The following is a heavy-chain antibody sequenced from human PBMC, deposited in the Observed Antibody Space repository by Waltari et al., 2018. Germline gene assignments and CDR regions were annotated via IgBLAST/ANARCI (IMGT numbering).Heavy chain of an antibody. CDR3: TKRDYYDEKSFFPLFEY. J-gene: IGHJ4*02. D-gene: IGHD3-22*01. CDR2: ISGNGGVT. CDR1: GSPFRGYA. Sequence: EVQLLESGGDLVPPGGSLRLPWLPSGSPFRGYAIAWVRQAPGKGMEWVSGISGNGGVTYYADSVKGRFTISRHNAKNTVYLQMNSLRVEDTAIYFCTKRDYYDEKSFFPLFEYWGQGALVTVSS. V-gene: IGHV3-23*01.